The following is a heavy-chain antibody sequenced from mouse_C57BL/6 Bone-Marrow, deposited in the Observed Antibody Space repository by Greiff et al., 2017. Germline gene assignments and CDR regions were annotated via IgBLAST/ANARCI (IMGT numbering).Heavy chain of an antibody. J-gene: IGHJ3*01. D-gene: IGHD1-1*01. Sequence: EVQLVESGGGLVQPGGSMKLSCVASGFTFSNYWMNWVRQSPEKGLEWVAQIRLKSDNYATHYAESVKGRFTISRDDSKSSVYLQMNNLRAEDTGIYYCTAPYGSLFAYWGQGTLVTVSA. CDR1: GFTFSNYW. V-gene: IGHV6-3*01. CDR2: IRLKSDNYAT. CDR3: TAPYGSLFAY.